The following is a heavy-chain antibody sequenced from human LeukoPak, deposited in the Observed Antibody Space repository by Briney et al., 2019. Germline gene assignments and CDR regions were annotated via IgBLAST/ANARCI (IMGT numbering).Heavy chain of an antibody. CDR3: AISYDYPTSGYAGNDAFDV. Sequence: ASVKVSCKGSGYTFTRYAITWVRQAPGQGLEWMGWISTYNGDTDYAQQLQGRVTMTTDTSTNTAYMEVRSLRSDDTAIYFCAISYDYPTSGYAGNDAFDVWGQGTLVTVS. D-gene: IGHD3-22*01. CDR2: ISTYNGDT. CDR1: GYTFTRYA. J-gene: IGHJ3*01. V-gene: IGHV1-18*01.